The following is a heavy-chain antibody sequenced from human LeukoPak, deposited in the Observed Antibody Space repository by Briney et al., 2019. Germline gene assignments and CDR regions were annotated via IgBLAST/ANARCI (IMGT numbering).Heavy chain of an antibody. V-gene: IGHV2-5*02. CDR1: GFSLSSSGVG. Sequence: SGPTLVKPTQTLTLTCTFSGFSLSSSGVGVGWIRQPPGKALEWLALIYWDDDKRYSPSLKDRLTVTKDTSNNQVVLTMTNVDPVDTATYYCADGRYTGWSFYYFDYWGQGTLVTVSS. J-gene: IGHJ4*02. CDR2: IYWDDDK. CDR3: ADGRYTGWSFYYFDY. D-gene: IGHD6-19*01.